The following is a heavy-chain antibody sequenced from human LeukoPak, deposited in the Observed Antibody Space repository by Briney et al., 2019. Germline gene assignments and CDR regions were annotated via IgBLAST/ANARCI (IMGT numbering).Heavy chain of an antibody. Sequence: TSETLSLTCTVSGGSISSSSYYWGWIRQPPGKGLEWIGYIYYSGSTNYNPSLKSRVTISVDTSKNQFSLKLSSVTAADTAVYYCARIVISSGWQKVDYWGQGTLVTVSS. V-gene: IGHV4-61*05. D-gene: IGHD6-19*01. CDR2: IYYSGST. CDR1: GGSISSSSYY. CDR3: ARIVISSGWQKVDY. J-gene: IGHJ4*02.